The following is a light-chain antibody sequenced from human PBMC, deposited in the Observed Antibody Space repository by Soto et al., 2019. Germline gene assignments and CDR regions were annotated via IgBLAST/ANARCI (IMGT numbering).Light chain of an antibody. CDR1: QSVSNKY. V-gene: IGKV3-20*01. J-gene: IGKJ1*01. CDR3: QQSRSSLST. Sequence: EIVLTQSPATLSVSPGERATLSCRASQSVSNKYLAWYKQKPGQAPRLLSYGAFSRATGIPDRFSGSGSGTEFTLTISGLEPEDFEVYYCQQSRSSLSTFGQGTKVDIK. CDR2: GAF.